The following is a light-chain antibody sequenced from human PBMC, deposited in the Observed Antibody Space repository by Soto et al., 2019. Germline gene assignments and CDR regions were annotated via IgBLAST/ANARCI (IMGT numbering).Light chain of an antibody. V-gene: IGLV4-69*01. Sequence: QPVLTQSPSASASLGASVKLTCTLSSGHSNYAIAWHQQQPEKGPRYLMKVNSGGSHIKGDGIPDRFSGYSSGAERYLFISRLQSEDAADYYCQTWGTGSAIVVFGGGTQLTVL. CDR3: QTWGTGSAIVV. CDR2: VNSGGSH. J-gene: IGLJ7*01. CDR1: SGHSNYA.